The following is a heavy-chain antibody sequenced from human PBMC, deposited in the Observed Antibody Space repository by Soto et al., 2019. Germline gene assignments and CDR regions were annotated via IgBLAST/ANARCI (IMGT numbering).Heavy chain of an antibody. CDR2: IDNDGSAT. V-gene: IGHV3-74*01. CDR1: GFTFNIYW. J-gene: IGHJ4*02. Sequence: PGGSLRLSCVASGFTFNIYWMHWVRQAPGKGQEWVSRIDNDGSATTYADSVTGRFTISRDNAKNTLFLQMNTLRVDDTAVYYGASENWNYSGGQGTLDTVSS. CDR3: ASENWNYS. D-gene: IGHD1-1*01.